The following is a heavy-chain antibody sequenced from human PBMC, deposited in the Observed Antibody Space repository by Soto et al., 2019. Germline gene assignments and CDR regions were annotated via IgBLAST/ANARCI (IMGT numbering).Heavy chain of an antibody. CDR3: ARTIRGYHHDAT. CDR1: GFAFSDYY. J-gene: IGHJ5*02. D-gene: IGHD3-10*01. V-gene: IGHV3-11*06. Sequence: GGSLRLSCSASGFAFSDYYMSWIRQIPGKGLEWVSYISGASTDINYADSVKGRFTISRDNAKTSLFLQMDNLRAEDTAVYFCARTIRGYHHDATWGQGTLVTVSS. CDR2: ISGASTDI.